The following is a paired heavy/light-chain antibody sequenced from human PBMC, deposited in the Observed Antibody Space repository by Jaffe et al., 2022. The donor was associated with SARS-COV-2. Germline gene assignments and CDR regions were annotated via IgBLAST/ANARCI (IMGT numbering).Heavy chain of an antibody. CDR2: INPNSGGT. CDR3: ATMGAATVDY. Sequence: QVQLVQSGAEERKPGASVRVSCKASGYTFRDYYIHWVRQAPGQGLEWMGWINPNSGGTKYAQKFQGRVTMTRDTSLSTAYMELSRLRSDDTAVYYCATMGAATVDYWGQGTLVTVSS. J-gene: IGHJ4*02. V-gene: IGHV1-2*02. D-gene: IGHD2-15*01. CDR1: GYTFRDYY.
Light chain of an antibody. CDR2: EVS. CDR3: SSYTSSSTWV. CDR1: SSDVGGFNY. Sequence: QSALTQPASVSGSPGQSITISCTGTSSDVGGFNYVYWYQQHPGKAPKLMIYEVSNRPSGVPDRFSGSKSGNTASLTISGLQAEDEADYYCSSYTSSSTWVFGGGTKLTVL. V-gene: IGLV2-14*01. J-gene: IGLJ3*02.